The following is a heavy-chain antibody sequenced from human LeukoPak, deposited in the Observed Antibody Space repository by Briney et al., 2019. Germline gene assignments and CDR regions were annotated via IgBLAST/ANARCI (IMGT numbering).Heavy chain of an antibody. Sequence: SETLSLTCAVYGGSFSGYYWSWIRQPPGKGLEWIGEINHSGSTNYNPSLKSRVTISVDTSKNQFSLKLSSVTAADTAVYYCAREGSNCSGGSCYLYYFDYWGQGTLVTVSS. CDR3: AREGSNCSGGSCYLYYFDY. CDR1: GGSFSGYY. D-gene: IGHD2-15*01. J-gene: IGHJ4*02. V-gene: IGHV4-34*01. CDR2: INHSGST.